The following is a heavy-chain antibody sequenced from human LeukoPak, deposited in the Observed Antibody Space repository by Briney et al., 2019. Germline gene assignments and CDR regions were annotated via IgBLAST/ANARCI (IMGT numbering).Heavy chain of an antibody. Sequence: PGGSLRLSCAASGFTFSSYGMHWVRQAPGKGLEWVAVISYDGSNKYYADSVKGRFTISRDTSKNTLYLQMNSLRAEDTVVYYCAKDRDIVVVPAASGAYGMEVWGQGTTVSV. CDR3: AKDRDIVVVPAASGAYGMEV. CDR1: GFTFSSYG. J-gene: IGHJ6*02. CDR2: ISYDGSNK. V-gene: IGHV3-30*18. D-gene: IGHD2-2*01.